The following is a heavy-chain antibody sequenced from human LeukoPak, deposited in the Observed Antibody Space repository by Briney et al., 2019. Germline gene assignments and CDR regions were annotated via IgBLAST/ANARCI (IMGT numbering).Heavy chain of an antibody. CDR1: GGSFSGYY. Sequence: SETLSLTCAVYGGSFSGYYWSRIRQPPGKGLEWIGEINHSGSTNYNPSLKSRVTISVDTSKNQFSLKLSSVTAADTAVYYCARKLVLRYSRGYFDYWGQGTLVTVSS. CDR3: ARKLVLRYSRGYFDY. D-gene: IGHD3-9*01. CDR2: INHSGST. V-gene: IGHV4-34*01. J-gene: IGHJ4*02.